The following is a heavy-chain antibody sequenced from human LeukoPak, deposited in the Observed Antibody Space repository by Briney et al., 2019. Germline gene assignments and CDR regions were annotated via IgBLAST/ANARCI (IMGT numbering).Heavy chain of an antibody. D-gene: IGHD6-19*01. CDR1: GGSISSSSYY. Sequence: SETLSLTCTVSGGSISSSSYYWGWIRQSPGKGLEWIGSIYYSGSTYYNPSLKSRVTISVDTSKNQFSLQLNSVTPEDTAVYYCARDRGWYWMFDPWGQGTLVTVSS. CDR3: ARDRGWYWMFDP. J-gene: IGHJ5*02. CDR2: IYYSGST. V-gene: IGHV4-39*02.